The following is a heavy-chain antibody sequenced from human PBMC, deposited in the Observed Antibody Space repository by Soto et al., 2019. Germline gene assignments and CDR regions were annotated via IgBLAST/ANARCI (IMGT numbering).Heavy chain of an antibody. V-gene: IGHV3-21*06. CDR1: GFTFTRYS. J-gene: IGHJ4*02. CDR3: ARESEDLTSNFDY. Sequence: GGSLRLSCAASGFTFTRYSMNWVRQAPGKGLEWVSSISSTTNYIYYRDSMKGRFTISRDNAKNSLYLEMNSLRAEDTAVYDCARESEDLTSNFDYWGQGTLVTVSS. CDR2: ISSTTNYI.